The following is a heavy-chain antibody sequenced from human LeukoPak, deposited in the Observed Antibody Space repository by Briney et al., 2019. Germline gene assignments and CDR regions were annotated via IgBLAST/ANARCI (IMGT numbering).Heavy chain of an antibody. CDR2: ISGSGGST. CDR3: AKDGGYYDFWSGYPPS. J-gene: IGHJ4*02. CDR1: GFTFSSYA. V-gene: IGHV3-23*01. Sequence: GGSLRLSCAASGFTFSSYAMSWVRRAPGKGLEWVSAISGSGGSTYYADSVKGRFTISRDNSKNTLYLQMNSLRAEDTAVYYCAKDGGYYDFWSGYPPSWGQGTLVTVSS. D-gene: IGHD3-3*01.